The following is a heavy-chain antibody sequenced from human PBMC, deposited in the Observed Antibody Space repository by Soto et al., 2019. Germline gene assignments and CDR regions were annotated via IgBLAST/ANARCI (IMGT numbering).Heavy chain of an antibody. V-gene: IGHV1-2*04. CDR3: ARAGYYYGSGSYLVTGGYHYYGMDV. D-gene: IGHD3-10*01. J-gene: IGHJ6*02. CDR2: INPNSGGT. CDR1: GYTFTGYY. Sequence: GASVKVSCKASGYTFTGYYMHWVRQAPGQGLERIGWINPNSGGTNYAQKFQGWVTMTRDTSISTAYMELSRLRSDDTAVYYCARAGYYYGSGSYLVTGGYHYYGMDVWGQGTTVTVSS.